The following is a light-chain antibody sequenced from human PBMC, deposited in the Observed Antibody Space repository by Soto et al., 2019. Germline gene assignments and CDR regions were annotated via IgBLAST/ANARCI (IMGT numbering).Light chain of an antibody. Sequence: TQSPGTLSLSPGERATLSCRASQSVSSSYLAWYQQKPGQAPRLLIYGASSRATGIPDRFSGSGSGTDFTLTISRLEPEDFAVYYCQQYGSSSMYTFGQGTKLEIK. CDR2: GAS. J-gene: IGKJ2*01. CDR1: QSVSSSY. CDR3: QQYGSSSMYT. V-gene: IGKV3-20*01.